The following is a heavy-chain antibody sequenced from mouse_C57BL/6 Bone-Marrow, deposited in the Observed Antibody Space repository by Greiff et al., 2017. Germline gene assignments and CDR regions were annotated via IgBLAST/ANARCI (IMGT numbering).Heavy chain of an antibody. CDR1: GYTFTNYW. D-gene: IGHD1-2*01. CDR3: ARSYYYGWGFAY. Sequence: VQLQQSGAELVRPGTSVKMSCKASGYTFTNYWIGWAKQRPGHGLEWIGDIYPGGSYTNYNEKFKGKATLTADKSSSTAYMQFSSLTSEDSAIYYCARSYYYGWGFAYWGQGTLVTVSA. J-gene: IGHJ3*01. CDR2: IYPGGSYT. V-gene: IGHV1-63*01.